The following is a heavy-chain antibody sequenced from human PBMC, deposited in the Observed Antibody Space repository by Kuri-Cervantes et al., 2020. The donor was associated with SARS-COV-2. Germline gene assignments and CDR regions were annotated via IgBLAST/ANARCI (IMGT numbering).Heavy chain of an antibody. CDR3: ARQVHITIFGVVIEKGDYFDY. Sequence: SETLSLTCTVSGGSISSHYWSWIRQPPGKGLEWIGSIYYSGSTYYNPSLKSRVTISVDTSKNQFSLKLSSVTAADTAVYYCARQVHITIFGVVIEKGDYFDYWGQGTLVTVSS. J-gene: IGHJ4*02. V-gene: IGHV4-59*05. CDR1: GGSISSHY. D-gene: IGHD3-3*01. CDR2: IYYSGST.